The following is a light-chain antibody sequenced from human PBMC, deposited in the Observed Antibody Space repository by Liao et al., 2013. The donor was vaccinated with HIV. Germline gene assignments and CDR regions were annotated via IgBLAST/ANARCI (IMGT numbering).Light chain of an antibody. Sequence: SYELAQPPSVSVAPGGTATMTCGGNNIGRKTVHWYQQKPGQAPVLVIFYDTKRPSGIPERFSGSNSGNTATLTISGTQAMDEADYYCQAWDSSSYVFGTGTKVTVL. CDR2: YDT. CDR1: NIGRKT. V-gene: IGLV3-21*01. J-gene: IGLJ1*01. CDR3: QAWDSSSYV.